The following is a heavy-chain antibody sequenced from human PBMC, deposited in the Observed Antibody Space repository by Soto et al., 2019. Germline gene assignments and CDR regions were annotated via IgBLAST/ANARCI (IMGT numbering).Heavy chain of an antibody. V-gene: IGHV4-38-2*01. Sequence: SETLSLTCAVSGFSISSGYFWGWIRQPPGKGPEWLGSIYHSGTTYYNPSVKGRVTISVDTSKNQFSLKLSSVTAADTAVYYCARVKGIAARRRFDYWGQGTLVTVSS. D-gene: IGHD6-6*01. CDR2: IYHSGTT. CDR3: ARVKGIAARRRFDY. CDR1: GFSISSGYF. J-gene: IGHJ4*02.